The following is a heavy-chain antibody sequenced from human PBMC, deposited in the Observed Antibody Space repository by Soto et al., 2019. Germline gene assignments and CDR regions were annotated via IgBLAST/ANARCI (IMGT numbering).Heavy chain of an antibody. D-gene: IGHD1-26*01. V-gene: IGHV1-46*01. CDR1: GYTLRTFF. CDR2: INPGYPAGRST. CDR3: AREAIVAGATTCMGV. Sequence: GASVKVSCKASGYTLRTFFMHWVRLAPGQGLERRGVINPGYPAGRSTTYAQKFQGRVTMTTDTSTSTVYMELSRLRSDDTAVYYCAREAIVAGATTCMGVWGQGTTVTVSS. J-gene: IGHJ6*02.